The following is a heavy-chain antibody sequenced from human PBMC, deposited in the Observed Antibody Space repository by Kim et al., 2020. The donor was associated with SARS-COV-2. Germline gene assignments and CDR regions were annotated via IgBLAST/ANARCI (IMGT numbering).Heavy chain of an antibody. CDR1: GYTFSVYY. D-gene: IGHD6-19*01. J-gene: IGHJ6*02. V-gene: IGHV1-2*06. Sequence: ASVKVSCKASGYTFSVYYIHWVRQAPGQGLEWMGRINTNNGGTNIAQKFQGSVTMTRDTSNTTAYLELIRVTSDDTALYFCARGVRAVAEPPGLDVWGQGTTVTVSS. CDR3: ARGVRAVAEPPGLDV. CDR2: INTNNGGT.